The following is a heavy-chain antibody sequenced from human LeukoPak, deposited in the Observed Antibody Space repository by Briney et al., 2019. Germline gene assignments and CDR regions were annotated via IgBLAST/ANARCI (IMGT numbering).Heavy chain of an antibody. D-gene: IGHD1-14*01. CDR1: GFTFSSYE. CDR2: ISSSGSTI. CDR3: ARVEPPSDY. J-gene: IGHJ4*02. Sequence: PGGSLRLSCAASGFTFSSYEMNWVRQAPGKGLEWVSYISSSGSTIYYADSVKGRFTISRDNAKNSLYLHMSSLRAEDTAVYYCARVEPPSDYWGQGTLVTVSS. V-gene: IGHV3-48*03.